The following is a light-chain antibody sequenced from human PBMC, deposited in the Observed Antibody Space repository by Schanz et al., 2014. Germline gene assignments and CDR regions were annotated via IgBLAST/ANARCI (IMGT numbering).Light chain of an antibody. V-gene: IGLV1-40*01. J-gene: IGLJ1*01. Sequence: QSVLTQPPSVSGAPGQGVTISCTGSSSNIGTYDVHWYQQLPGTAPKLLIYGNSNRPSGVPDRFSGSKSGTSASLAITGLQAEDEADYYCQSYDSSLSGSRVFGIGTKLTVL. CDR3: QSYDSSLSGSRV. CDR1: SSNIGTYD. CDR2: GNS.